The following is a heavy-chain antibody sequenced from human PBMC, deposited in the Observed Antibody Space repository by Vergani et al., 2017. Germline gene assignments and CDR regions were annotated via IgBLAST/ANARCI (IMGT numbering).Heavy chain of an antibody. V-gene: IGHV4-31*03. J-gene: IGHJ4*02. CDR2: IYSTGST. D-gene: IGHD3-22*01. CDR1: GDSISSGVYY. Sequence: QLQLQQSGPGLVKPSETLFLTCSVSGDSISSGVYYWNWIRQHPGKGLEWIGYIYSTGSTHHNPSLRRRINMSVETSKNQFSLKLNSVTAADTAMYYCARMGGYDEGDAFRIGYFDSWGPGILVTVSS. CDR3: ARMGGYDEGDAFRIGYFDS.